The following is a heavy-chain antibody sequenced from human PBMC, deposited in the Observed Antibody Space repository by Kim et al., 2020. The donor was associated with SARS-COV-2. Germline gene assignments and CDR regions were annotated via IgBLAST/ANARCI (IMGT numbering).Heavy chain of an antibody. Sequence: SETLSLTCAVYGGSFSGYYWSWIRQPPGKGLEWIGEINHSGSTNYNPSLKSRVTISVDTSKNQFSLKLSSVTAADTAVYYCARVVRFGEPNYYYYYGMDVWGQGTTVTVSS. CDR3: ARVVRFGEPNYYYYYGMDV. J-gene: IGHJ6*02. CDR1: GGSFSGYY. CDR2: INHSGST. D-gene: IGHD3-10*01. V-gene: IGHV4-34*01.